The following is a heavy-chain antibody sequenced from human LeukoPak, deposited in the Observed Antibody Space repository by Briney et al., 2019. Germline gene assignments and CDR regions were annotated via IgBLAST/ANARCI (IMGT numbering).Heavy chain of an antibody. D-gene: IGHD3-16*02. CDR1: GLSLSTYV. CDR3: AERGPMITFGGVIAYFQY. Sequence: GGSLRLSCAASGLSLSTYVMSWVRQAPGKGLEWVSTISGSGGSTFYADSVKGRFTISRDISKNTLYLQMNNLRAEETAVYYCAERGPMITFGGVIAYFQYWGQGTLVTVSS. J-gene: IGHJ4*02. V-gene: IGHV3-23*01. CDR2: ISGSGGST.